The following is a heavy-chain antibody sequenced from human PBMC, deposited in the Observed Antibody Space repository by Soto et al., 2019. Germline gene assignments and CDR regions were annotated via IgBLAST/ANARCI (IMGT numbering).Heavy chain of an antibody. CDR3: ARDGGQCLGSYYYVMDV. D-gene: IGHD6-19*01. J-gene: IGHJ6*02. CDR2: NNAGNGNT. Sequence: QVQLVQSGAEVKKPGASVKVSCKASGYTFTSYAMHWVRQAPGQRLERMGRNNAGNGNTKYSQKFQGRVPITRDTSPSTAYMELSSLRSEDTSVYFCARDGGQCLGSYYYVMDVCGQGTTVTVSS. CDR1: GYTFTSYA. V-gene: IGHV1-3*01.